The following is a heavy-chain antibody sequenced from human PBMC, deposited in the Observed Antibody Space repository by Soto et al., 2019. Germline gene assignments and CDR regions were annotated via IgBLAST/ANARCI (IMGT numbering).Heavy chain of an antibody. D-gene: IGHD1-26*01. J-gene: IGHJ4*02. CDR3: ARTTYSGSYYFDY. Sequence: PSETLSLTGTVSGRSISRVNYYWSWIRQPPGKGLEWIGYIYYSGSTYYNPSLRSRVTISVDTSKNQFSLKLSSVTAADTAVYYCARTTYSGSYYFDYWGQGTLVTVSS. CDR2: IYYSGST. CDR1: GRSISRVNYY. V-gene: IGHV4-30-4*01.